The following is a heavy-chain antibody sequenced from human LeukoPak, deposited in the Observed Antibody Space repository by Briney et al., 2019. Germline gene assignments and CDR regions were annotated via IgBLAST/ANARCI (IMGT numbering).Heavy chain of an antibody. V-gene: IGHV1-24*01. CDR2: FDPEDGET. Sequence: ASVKVSCKVSGYTLTELSMHWVRQAPGKGLEWMGGFDPEDGETIYAQKFQGRVTMTTDTSTSTAYMELRSLRSDDTAVYYCARDGSGSYYDYWGQGTLVTVSS. CDR3: ARDGSGSYYDY. CDR1: GYTLTELS. D-gene: IGHD3-10*01. J-gene: IGHJ4*02.